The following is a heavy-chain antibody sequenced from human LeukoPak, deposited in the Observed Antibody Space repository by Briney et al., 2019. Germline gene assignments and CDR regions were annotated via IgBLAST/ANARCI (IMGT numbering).Heavy chain of an antibody. V-gene: IGHV3-15*07. D-gene: IGHD2-2*01. CDR1: GFSFNDAW. Sequence: GGSLRLSCAASGFSFNDAWMNWVRQAPGKGLEWVGRIKRRSDGGTPDYAAPVQGRFTISRGESQNTLYLQMNSLKTGDTAVYYCTTDTRRIDTFAWGQGTLVTVAA. J-gene: IGHJ4*02. CDR3: TTDTRRIDTFA. CDR2: IKRRSDGGTP.